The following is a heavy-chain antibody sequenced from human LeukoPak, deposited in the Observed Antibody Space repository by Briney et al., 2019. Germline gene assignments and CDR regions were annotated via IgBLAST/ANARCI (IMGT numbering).Heavy chain of an antibody. D-gene: IGHD3-10*01. CDR1: GGSISSYY. CDR3: ARNYGSGSYEFDY. CDR2: IYYSGST. J-gene: IGHJ4*02. Sequence: SETLSLTCTVFGGSISSYYWSWIRQPPGKGLEWIGYIYYSGSTNYNPSLKSRVTISVDTSKNQFSLKLSSVTAADTAVYYCARNYGSGSYEFDYWGQGTLVTVSS. V-gene: IGHV4-59*08.